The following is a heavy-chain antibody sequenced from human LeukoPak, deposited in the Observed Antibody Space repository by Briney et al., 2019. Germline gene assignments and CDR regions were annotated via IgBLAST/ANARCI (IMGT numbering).Heavy chain of an antibody. CDR3: TKSRSDAWSGSFDY. V-gene: IGHV3-74*01. Sequence: GGSLRLSCAASGLTFSTYWMHWVRQAPGKGLEWVSRINGDGSITNYADSVKGRFTISRDNAKNTLFLQMNSLRAEDTAVYYCTKSRSDAWSGSFDYWGQGTLVTVSS. CDR2: INGDGSIT. CDR1: GLTFSTYW. J-gene: IGHJ4*02. D-gene: IGHD3-10*01.